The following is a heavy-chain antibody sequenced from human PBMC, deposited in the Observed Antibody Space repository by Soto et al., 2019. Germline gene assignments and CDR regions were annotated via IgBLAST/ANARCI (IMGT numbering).Heavy chain of an antibody. Sequence: QVQLVESGGGVVQPGRSLRLSCAASGFTFRSFPIHWVRQAPGKGLEWVAVISYDGSDKFYADSVKGRFTISRDNSKNTVYLQMDSLRPEDAAVYYCAREGHTYVSDVWGQGTMVTVSS. CDR2: ISYDGSDK. CDR1: GFTFRSFP. CDR3: AREGHTYVSDV. D-gene: IGHD2-2*02. J-gene: IGHJ3*01. V-gene: IGHV3-30-3*01.